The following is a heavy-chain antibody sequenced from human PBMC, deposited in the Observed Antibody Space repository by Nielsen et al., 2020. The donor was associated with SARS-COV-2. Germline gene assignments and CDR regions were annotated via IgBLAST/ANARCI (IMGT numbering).Heavy chain of an antibody. D-gene: IGHD3-3*01. CDR3: ARASTIFGVVIGWFDP. CDR2: IHYSGTA. V-gene: IGHV4-59*01. Sequence: SETLSLTCTVSTGINNYYWSWIRPPPGKGLEWLAYIHYSGTANYNPSLKSRGLVSIDTSKNQFSLKLSSVTAADTAVYYCARASTIFGVVIGWFDPWGQGTLVTVSS. J-gene: IGHJ5*02. CDR1: TGINNYY.